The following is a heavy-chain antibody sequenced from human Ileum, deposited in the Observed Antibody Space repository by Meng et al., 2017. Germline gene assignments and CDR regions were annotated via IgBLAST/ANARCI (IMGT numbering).Heavy chain of an antibody. CDR3: ATDHCGSLDY. CDR2: ASS. V-gene: IGHV4-61*01. D-gene: IGHD5-12*01. Sequence: ELAPKMMQPSRALSLIYTFSCATHTTRRDPSGRSLPPPGKGQWWIGYASSNCNPILKSRLTISSCTSKNQVSLKLTSVTAADPAVYYCATDHCGSLDYWGQGILVTVSS. CDR1: CATHTTRRDP. J-gene: IGHJ4*02.